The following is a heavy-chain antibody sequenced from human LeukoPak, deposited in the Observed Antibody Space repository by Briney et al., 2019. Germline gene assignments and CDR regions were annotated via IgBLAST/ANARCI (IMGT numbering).Heavy chain of an antibody. CDR1: GSTLGISW. V-gene: IGHV3-7*01. Sequence: GGSLRLSCPPSGSTLGISWVSWARQHPGKGREWVPTIKEVGSEKYYVDSVKGRFTISRDNAKNSLYLQMNSLRDEDTAVYYCAKDRCSNGIGCYYYYMDVWGKGTTVTISS. CDR3: AKDRCSNGIGCYYYYMDV. J-gene: IGHJ6*03. D-gene: IGHD2-8*01. CDR2: IKEVGSEK.